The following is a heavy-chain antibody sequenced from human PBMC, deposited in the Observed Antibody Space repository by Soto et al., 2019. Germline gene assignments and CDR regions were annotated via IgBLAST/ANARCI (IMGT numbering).Heavy chain of an antibody. CDR3: ARQGYSYTLDYYYGMDV. V-gene: IGHV5-51*01. CDR2: IFPGGSDI. CDR1: GYSFTSYW. Sequence: GESLKISCKGSGYSFTSYWIAWVRQMPGKGLEWMGVIFPGGSDIRYSPSFQGQVTISAAKSISTAYLQWSSLKASDTAMYYCARQGYSYTLDYYYGMDVWGQGTTVTVSS. J-gene: IGHJ6*02. D-gene: IGHD5-18*01.